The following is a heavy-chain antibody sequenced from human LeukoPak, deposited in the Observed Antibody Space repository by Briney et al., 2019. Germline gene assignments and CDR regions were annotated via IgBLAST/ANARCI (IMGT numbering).Heavy chain of an antibody. CDR2: IYYSGST. D-gene: IGHD4-11*01. CDR3: ASIQSYYFGLDV. V-gene: IGHV4-59*08. Sequence: MPSETLSLTCTVSGGSISSYYWSWIRQPPGKGLEWIGYIYYSGSTNYNPSLKSRVTISVDTSKNQFSLKLSSVTAADTAVYYCASIQSYYFGLDVWGQGTTVTVSS. J-gene: IGHJ6*02. CDR1: GGSISSYY.